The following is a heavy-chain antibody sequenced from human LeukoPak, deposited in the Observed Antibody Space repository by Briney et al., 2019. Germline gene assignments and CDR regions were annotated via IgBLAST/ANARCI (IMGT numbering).Heavy chain of an antibody. Sequence: GASVKVSCKASGGTFSSYAISWVRQAPGQGLEWMGGIIPIFGTANYAQKFQGRVTITTDESTSTAYMELSSLRSEDTAVYYCARYDWSTHAFDIWGQGTMVTVSS. CDR1: GGTFSSYA. D-gene: IGHD3-3*01. V-gene: IGHV1-69*05. CDR3: ARYDWSTHAFDI. J-gene: IGHJ3*02. CDR2: IIPIFGTA.